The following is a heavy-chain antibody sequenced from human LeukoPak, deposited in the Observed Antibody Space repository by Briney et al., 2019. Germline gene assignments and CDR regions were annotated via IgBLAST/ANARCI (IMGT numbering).Heavy chain of an antibody. V-gene: IGHV4-34*01. Sequence: SETLSLTCAVYGGSFSGYYWSWIRQPPGKGLEWIGEINHSGSTNYNASLKSRITISVDTSKNQFSLKLSSVTAADTAVNYCARRPIAAAGSNWFDPWGQGTLVTVSS. CDR1: GGSFSGYY. J-gene: IGHJ5*02. D-gene: IGHD6-13*01. CDR3: ARRPIAAAGSNWFDP. CDR2: INHSGST.